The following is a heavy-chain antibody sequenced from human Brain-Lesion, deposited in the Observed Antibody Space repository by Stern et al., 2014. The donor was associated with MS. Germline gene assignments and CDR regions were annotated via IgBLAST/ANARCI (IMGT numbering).Heavy chain of an antibody. CDR2: IYYRGST. Sequence: QVQLVESGPGLVKPSETLSLTCTVSGGSISRTSYYWGWIRQPPGKGLEWIGSIYYRGSTSYNPSLKRRVTISKDTSTNQFSLNLKSETAADTAVYFCAKVWLGELPENPFDYWGQGTLVTVSS. J-gene: IGHJ4*02. D-gene: IGHD3-10*01. CDR1: GGSISRTSYY. V-gene: IGHV4-39*01. CDR3: AKVWLGELPENPFDY.